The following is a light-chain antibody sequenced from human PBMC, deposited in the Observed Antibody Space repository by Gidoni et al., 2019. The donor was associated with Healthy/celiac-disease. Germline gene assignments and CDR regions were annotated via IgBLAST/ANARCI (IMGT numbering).Light chain of an antibody. V-gene: IGKV1-5*03. CDR2: KAS. CDR1: QSISSW. Sequence: DIQMTQSPSTLSASVGDRVTITCRASQSISSWLAWYQQKPGKAPKLLIYKASSLKSGVPSRFSGSGSGTEFTLTISSLQPDDFATYYCQQYKSYWTFXQXTKVXIK. J-gene: IGKJ1*01. CDR3: QQYKSYWT.